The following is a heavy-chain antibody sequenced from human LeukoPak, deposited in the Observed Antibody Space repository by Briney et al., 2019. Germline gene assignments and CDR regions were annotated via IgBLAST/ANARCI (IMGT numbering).Heavy chain of an antibody. D-gene: IGHD6-6*01. V-gene: IGHV4-59*01. CDR2: IYYSGST. Sequence: SETLSLTCTVSGGSISSYYWSWIRQPPGKGLEWIGYIYYSGSTNYNPSLKSRVTISVDTSKNQFSLKLSSVTAADTAVYYCARVRRTTAARGGFDYWGQGTLVTVSS. J-gene: IGHJ4*02. CDR1: GGSISSYY. CDR3: ARVRRTTAARGGFDY.